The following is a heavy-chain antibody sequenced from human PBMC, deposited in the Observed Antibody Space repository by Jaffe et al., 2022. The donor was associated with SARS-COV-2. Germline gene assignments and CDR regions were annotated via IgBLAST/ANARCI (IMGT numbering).Heavy chain of an antibody. CDR3: ARENTEPARSWYFDL. CDR2: ISSSTSYI. D-gene: IGHD2-2*02. Sequence: EVQLAESGGGLVKPGGSLRLSCAASGFTFSSYTMNWVRQAPGKGLEWVSSISSSTSYIYYADSLKGRITISRDPAKNSLYLQMNSLKAEDTAVYYCARENTEPARSWYFDLWGRGTLVTVSS. CDR1: GFTFSSYT. V-gene: IGHV3-21*01. J-gene: IGHJ2*01.